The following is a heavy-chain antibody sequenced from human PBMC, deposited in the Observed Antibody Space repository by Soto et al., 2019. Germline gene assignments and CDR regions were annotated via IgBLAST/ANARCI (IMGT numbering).Heavy chain of an antibody. CDR3: AKRGSGSQFDY. V-gene: IGHV3-23*01. CDR2: ISGSGRST. J-gene: IGHJ4*02. D-gene: IGHD1-26*01. Sequence: EVQLLESGGGLVQPGGSLRLSCAASKFTFSSYAMSWVRQAPGKGLEWVSVISGSGRSTYYADSVKGRFTISRDNSKNTLYLQMSSLRDEDTAVYYCAKRGSGSQFDYWGQGTLVTVSS. CDR1: KFTFSSYA.